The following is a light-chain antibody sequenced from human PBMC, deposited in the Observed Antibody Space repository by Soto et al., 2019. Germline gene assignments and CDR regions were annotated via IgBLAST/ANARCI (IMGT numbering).Light chain of an antibody. CDR2: DTS. J-gene: IGKJ1*01. V-gene: IGKV3-15*01. CDR3: QQYGSSPLT. Sequence: EIVMTQSPATLSMSLGERATLSCRASQSISSKLAWYQQKSGQAPRLLISDTSTRATGIPARFSGSGSGTEFTLTISSLQSEDFAVYYCQQYGSSPLTFGQGTKVEIK. CDR1: QSISSK.